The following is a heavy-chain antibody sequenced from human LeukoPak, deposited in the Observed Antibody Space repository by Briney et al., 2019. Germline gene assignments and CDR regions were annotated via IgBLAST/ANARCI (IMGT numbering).Heavy chain of an antibody. Sequence: PGGSLRLSCAASGFTFSSYAMSWVRQAPGKELQWVSTISGSGGSTYYADSVKGRFTISRDNSKSTLYLQMNSLRAEDTAVYYCAKGTYNWNDDYYFDYWGQGTLVTVSS. J-gene: IGHJ4*02. CDR1: GFTFSSYA. D-gene: IGHD1-20*01. CDR2: ISGSGGST. CDR3: AKGTYNWNDDYYFDY. V-gene: IGHV3-23*01.